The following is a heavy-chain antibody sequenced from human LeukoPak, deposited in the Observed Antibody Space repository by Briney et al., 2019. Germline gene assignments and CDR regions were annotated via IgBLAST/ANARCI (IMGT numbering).Heavy chain of an antibody. D-gene: IGHD6-13*01. V-gene: IGHV3-48*03. CDR3: VARSWACYFDY. CDR1: GFTFSSYE. J-gene: IGHJ4*02. Sequence: GGSLRLSCAASGFTFSSYEMNWVRQAPGKGLEWVSYISSSGSTIYYADSVKGRFTISRDNDKNSQYLQMNSLRVEDTAVYYCVARSWACYFDYWGQGTLVTVSS. CDR2: ISSSGSTI.